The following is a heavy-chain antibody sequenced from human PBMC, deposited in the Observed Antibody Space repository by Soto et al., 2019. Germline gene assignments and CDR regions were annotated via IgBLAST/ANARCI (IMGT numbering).Heavy chain of an antibody. D-gene: IGHD2-21*01. CDR3: AKGSRMWTPDY. V-gene: IGHV1-3*04. J-gene: IGHJ4*02. CDR1: GYTFTDYA. Sequence: QVQLVQSGAEVKKPGASVKVSCKASGYTFTDYAMHWVRQAPGQRLEWMGWINTGNGNTKFSLKFQGRVTITRDTSATTAYMELTSLRSEATAVYSCAKGSRMWTPDYWGQGTLVTVSS. CDR2: INTGNGNT.